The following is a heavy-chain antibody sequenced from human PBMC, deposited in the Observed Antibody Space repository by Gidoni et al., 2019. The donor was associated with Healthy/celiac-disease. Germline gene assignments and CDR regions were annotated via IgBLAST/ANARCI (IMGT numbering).Heavy chain of an antibody. Sequence: EVQLVESGGGLVQHGRSLRLSCAASGFTFDDYAMHWVRQAPGKGLEWVSGISWNSGSIGYADSVKCRFTISRDNAKNSLYLQMNSLRAEDTALYYCAIGRTYYDFWSGYYYYYGMDVWGQGTTVTVSS. D-gene: IGHD3-3*01. V-gene: IGHV3-9*01. CDR1: GFTFDDYA. CDR2: ISWNSGSI. J-gene: IGHJ6*02. CDR3: AIGRTYYDFWSGYYYYYGMDV.